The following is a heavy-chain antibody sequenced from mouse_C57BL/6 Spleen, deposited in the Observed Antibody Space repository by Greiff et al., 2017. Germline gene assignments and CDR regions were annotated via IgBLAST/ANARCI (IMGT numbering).Heavy chain of an antibody. CDR2: ISDGGSYT. CDR1: GFTFSSYA. D-gene: IGHD5-5*01. V-gene: IGHV5-4*01. J-gene: IGHJ2*01. Sequence: EVQGVESGGGLVKPGGSLKLSCAASGFTFSSYAMSWVRQTPEKRLEWVATISDGGSYTYYPDNVKGRFTISRDNAKNNLDLQMSHLKSEDTAMYYFAIETLPGYFDYWGHGTTLTVSS. CDR3: AIETLPGYFDY.